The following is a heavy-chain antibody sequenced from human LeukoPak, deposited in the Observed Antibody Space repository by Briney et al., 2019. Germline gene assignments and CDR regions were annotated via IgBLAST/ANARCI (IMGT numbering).Heavy chain of an antibody. Sequence: ASVKVSCKASGYTFTSYAMHWVRQAPGQRLEWMGWINAGNGNTKYSQKFQGRVTITRDTSASTAYMELSSLRSEDTAVYYCARDLGSCSSTSCYLGRIGWFDPWGQGTLVTVSS. CDR1: GYTFTSYA. V-gene: IGHV1-3*01. J-gene: IGHJ5*02. D-gene: IGHD2-2*01. CDR3: ARDLGSCSSTSCYLGRIGWFDP. CDR2: INAGNGNT.